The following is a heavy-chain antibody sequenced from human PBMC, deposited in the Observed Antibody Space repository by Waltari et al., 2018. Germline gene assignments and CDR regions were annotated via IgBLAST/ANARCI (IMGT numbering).Heavy chain of an antibody. CDR3: ARVAGGRARAYQD. J-gene: IGHJ4*02. D-gene: IGHD2-2*01. CDR2: INPSGGST. CDR1: GYTFTSYY. V-gene: IGHV1-46*03. Sequence: QVQLVQSGAEVNKPGASVKVSCKASGYTFTSYYMHWVRQAPGQGLEWMGIINPSGGSTSYVQKFQGRVTMTSDTSTSTVYMELSSLRSEDTAVYYCARVAGGRARAYQDWGQGTLVTVSS.